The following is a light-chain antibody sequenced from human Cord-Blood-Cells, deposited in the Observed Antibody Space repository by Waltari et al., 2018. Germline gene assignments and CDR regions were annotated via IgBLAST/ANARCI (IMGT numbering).Light chain of an antibody. CDR1: SSNIGSNT. V-gene: IGLV1-44*01. CDR3: AAWDDSLNGPV. CDR2: SNN. Sequence: QSVLTQPPSASGTPGQRVTTSCSGSSSNIGSNTVNWYQPLPGTAPKLPIYSNNPRPSGVPDRFSGSKSGTSASLAISGLQSEDEADYYCAAWDDSLNGPVFGGGTKLTVL. J-gene: IGLJ3*02.